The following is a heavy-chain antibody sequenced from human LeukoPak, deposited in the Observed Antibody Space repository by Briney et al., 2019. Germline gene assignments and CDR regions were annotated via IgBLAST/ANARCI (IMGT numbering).Heavy chain of an antibody. CDR3: ARRFLAGYYGYFDD. V-gene: IGHV5-51*01. Sequence: GESLTFSCMGSVYSFTSYWIGWVRQMRAKGMAWMGFISPGASDARYSPSLQGQVSLSADKSISTASLQWSTLKASHTAMYYCARRFLAGYYGYFDDWGQGTLVTVPS. D-gene: IGHD3-9*01. CDR1: VYSFTSYW. CDR2: ISPGASDA. J-gene: IGHJ4*02.